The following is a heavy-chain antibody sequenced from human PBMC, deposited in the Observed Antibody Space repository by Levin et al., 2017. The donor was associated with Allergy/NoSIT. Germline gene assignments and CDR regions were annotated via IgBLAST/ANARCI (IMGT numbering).Heavy chain of an antibody. J-gene: IGHJ4*02. CDR3: ARDSPDIVVVVAATWFDY. CDR1: GDSVSSNSAA. Sequence: KPSETLSLTCAISGDSVSSNSAAWNWIRQSPSRGLEWLGRTYYRSKWYNDYAVSVKSRITINPDTSKNQFSLQLNSVTPEDTAVYYCARDSPDIVVVVAATWFDYWGQGTLVTVSS. D-gene: IGHD2-15*01. V-gene: IGHV6-1*01. CDR2: TYYRSKWYN.